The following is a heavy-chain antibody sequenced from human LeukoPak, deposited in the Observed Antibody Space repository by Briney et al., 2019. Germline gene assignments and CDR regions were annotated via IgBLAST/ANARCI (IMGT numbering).Heavy chain of an antibody. Sequence: KSGGSLRLSCAASGFTFSSHGMSWVRQAPGKGLEWVPAISGSGGSKYYASSVKGRFNISRENSKNTPYLQMNSLRAEDTAVYYCARGVTDYYYYMDVWGKGTTVTISS. CDR1: GFTFSSHG. CDR3: ARGVTDYYYYMDV. J-gene: IGHJ6*03. D-gene: IGHD3-10*01. V-gene: IGHV3-23*01. CDR2: ISGSGGSK.